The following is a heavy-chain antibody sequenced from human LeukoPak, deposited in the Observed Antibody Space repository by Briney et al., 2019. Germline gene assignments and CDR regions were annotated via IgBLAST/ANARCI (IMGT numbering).Heavy chain of an antibody. CDR2: IYSGGST. Sequence: GGSLRLSCAASGFTVSSNYMSWVRQAPGKGLEWVSVIYSGGSTYYADSVKGRFTISRDNSKNTLYLQMNSLRAEDTAVYYCARHPGDILTGYLDYWGQGTLVTVSS. CDR1: GFTVSSNY. D-gene: IGHD3-9*01. CDR3: ARHPGDILTGYLDY. J-gene: IGHJ4*02. V-gene: IGHV3-53*01.